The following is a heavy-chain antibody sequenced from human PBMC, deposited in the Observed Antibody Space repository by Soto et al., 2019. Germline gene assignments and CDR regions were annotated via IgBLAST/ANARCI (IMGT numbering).Heavy chain of an antibody. J-gene: IGHJ3*02. D-gene: IGHD5-12*01. CDR2: IYPGDSNT. CDR3: AKDELRFNRAFDI. Sequence: GESLKISCKGSGYSFTSYWIGWVRHMPGKGLEWMGIIYPGDSNTRYSPSFQGQVTISADKSINTAYLQMNSLRAEDTALYYCAKDELRFNRAFDIWGQGTMVTVSS. V-gene: IGHV5-51*01. CDR1: GYSFTSYW.